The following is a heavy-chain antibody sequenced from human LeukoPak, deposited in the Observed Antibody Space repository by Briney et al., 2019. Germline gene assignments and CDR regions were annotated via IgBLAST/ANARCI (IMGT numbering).Heavy chain of an antibody. CDR1: GFTFNIYA. CDR2: IYYDGSVK. Sequence: PGGSLRLFCAASGFTFNIYAMHWVRQAPGQGLEWVAIIYYDGSVKYYADSVKGRFTISRDSSKNTVYLIMNRLRADDTAVYYCARGGGVDAAMALDYWGQGTLVAVSS. V-gene: IGHV3-33*01. J-gene: IGHJ4*02. D-gene: IGHD5-18*01. CDR3: ARGGGVDAAMALDY.